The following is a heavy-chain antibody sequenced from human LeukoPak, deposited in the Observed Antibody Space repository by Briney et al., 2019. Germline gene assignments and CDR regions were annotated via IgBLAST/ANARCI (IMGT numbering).Heavy chain of an antibody. Sequence: PSETLSLTCTVSGGSISSSSYYWGWIRQPPGKGLEWIGSIYYSGSTYYNPSLKSRVTISVDTSKNQFSLKLSSATAADTAVYYCATHSPNVFSIGLAAFDIWGQGTMVTVSS. J-gene: IGHJ3*02. D-gene: IGHD2/OR15-2a*01. CDR2: IYYSGST. CDR3: ATHSPNVFSIGLAAFDI. CDR1: GGSISSSSYY. V-gene: IGHV4-39*01.